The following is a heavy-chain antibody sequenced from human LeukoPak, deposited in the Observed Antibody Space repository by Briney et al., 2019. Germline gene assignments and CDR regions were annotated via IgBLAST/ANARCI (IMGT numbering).Heavy chain of an antibody. Sequence: SETLSLTCTVSGASISTYYWSWIRQPPGKGLEWIGFISYSGSTNYDPSLKSRVIISADTSKNHLSLHLISVTAADTAVYYCTRDSGRDGGFDYWGQGTLVTVSS. V-gene: IGHV4-59*01. J-gene: IGHJ4*02. CDR1: GASISTYY. CDR2: ISYSGST. D-gene: IGHD1-14*01. CDR3: TRDSGRDGGFDY.